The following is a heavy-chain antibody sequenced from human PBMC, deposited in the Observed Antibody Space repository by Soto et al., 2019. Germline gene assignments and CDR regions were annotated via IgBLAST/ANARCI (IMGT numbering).Heavy chain of an antibody. CDR1: GYTFTGYY. V-gene: IGHV1-2*04. D-gene: IGHD2-21*01. CDR3: ARGLKNSFSGLAV. Sequence: ASVKVSCKASGYTFTGYYMHWVRQAPGQGLEWMGWINPNSGGTNYAQKFQGWVTMTRDTSISTAYMELSRLRSDDTAVYYCARGLKNSFSGLAVWGNGTTDPVS. J-gene: IGHJ6*04. CDR2: INPNSGGT.